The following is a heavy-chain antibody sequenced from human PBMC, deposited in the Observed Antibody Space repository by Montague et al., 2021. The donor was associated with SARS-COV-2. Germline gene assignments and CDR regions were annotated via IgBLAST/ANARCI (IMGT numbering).Heavy chain of an antibody. CDR2: ISGSGGRT. V-gene: IGHV3-23*01. D-gene: IGHD6-13*01. Sequence: SLRLSCAASEFPFSSYAMSWFRQAPVKGLEWVSAISGSGGRTYYADSVKGRFTLSRDNSKNTLYLQMNSLRAEDTAVYYCAKAALGSSSYFDYWGQGTLVTVSS. CDR3: AKAALGSSSYFDY. J-gene: IGHJ4*02. CDR1: EFPFSSYA.